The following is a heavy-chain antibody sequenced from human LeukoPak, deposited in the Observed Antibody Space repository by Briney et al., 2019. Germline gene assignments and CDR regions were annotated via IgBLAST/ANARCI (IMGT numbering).Heavy chain of an antibody. Sequence: PSETLSLTCAVYGGSFSGYYWSWIRQPPGKGLEWIGEINHSGSTNYNPSLKSRVTISVDTSKNQFSLKLSSVTAADTAVYYCARVKRGRIPRARYHYYMDVWGKGTTVTVSS. CDR3: ARVKRGRIPRARYHYYMDV. J-gene: IGHJ6*03. CDR2: INHSGST. CDR1: GGSFSGYY. V-gene: IGHV4-34*01.